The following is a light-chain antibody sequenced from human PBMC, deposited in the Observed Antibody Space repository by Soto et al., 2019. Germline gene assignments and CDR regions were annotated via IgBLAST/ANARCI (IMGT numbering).Light chain of an antibody. Sequence: EIVMTQSPDFMAVSLGERATMNCNSSQSIFELSYDKKYLAWYQQKPGQPPKLXIYRATARESGVPERFSGSGSETDFTLTISSMQAEDAAVYYCQQYYSPPLTFGGGTKVDNK. CDR3: QQYYSPPLT. CDR2: RAT. V-gene: IGKV4-1*01. CDR1: QSIFELSYDKKY. J-gene: IGKJ4*01.